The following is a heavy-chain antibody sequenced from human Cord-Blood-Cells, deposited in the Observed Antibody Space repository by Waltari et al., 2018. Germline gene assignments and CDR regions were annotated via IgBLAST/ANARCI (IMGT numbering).Heavy chain of an antibody. CDR2: IYHTGST. V-gene: IGHV4-38-2*02. D-gene: IGHD6-13*01. J-gene: IGHJ2*01. Sequence: QVQLQESGPGLVKPSETLSLTCTVSGYPISSGSYWGWIRQPPGKGLEWTGSIYHTGSTYYHPSLKSRVTISVDTSKNQFSLKLSSVTAADTAVYYCALTTPGIAAAGIGYFYLWGRGTLVTVSS. CDR1: GYPISSGSY. CDR3: ALTTPGIAAAGIGYFYL.